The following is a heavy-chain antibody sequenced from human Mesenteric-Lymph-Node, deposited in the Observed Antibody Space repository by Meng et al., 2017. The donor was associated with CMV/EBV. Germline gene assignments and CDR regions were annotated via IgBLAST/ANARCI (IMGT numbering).Heavy chain of an antibody. D-gene: IGHD1-1*01. J-gene: IGHJ3*01. CDR1: GFTFSYYA. Sequence: GESLKISCAASGFTFSYYAMSWVRQAPGKGLEWVSGISGSGVDTKYADSVKGRFTISRDNGNTLYLHMNSLRAGDTAVYYCAKDPKTSSLWNPGAFDVWGQGTTVTVSS. CDR3: AKDPKTSSLWNPGAFDV. V-gene: IGHV3-23*01. CDR2: ISGSGVDT.